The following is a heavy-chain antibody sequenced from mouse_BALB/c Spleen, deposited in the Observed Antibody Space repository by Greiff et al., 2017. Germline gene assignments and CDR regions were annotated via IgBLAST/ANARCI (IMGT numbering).Heavy chain of an antibody. CDR1: GYTFTDYA. D-gene: IGHD2-4*01. CDR2: ISTYYGDA. CDR3: ARPVSSTMIRDDAMDY. J-gene: IGHJ4*01. V-gene: IGHV1S137*01. Sequence: QVQLQQSGAELVRPGVSVKISCKGSGYTFTDYAMHWVKQSHAKSLEWIGVISTYYGDASYNQKFKGKATMTVDKSSSTAYMELARLTSEDSAIYYCARPVSSTMIRDDAMDYWGQGTSVTVSS.